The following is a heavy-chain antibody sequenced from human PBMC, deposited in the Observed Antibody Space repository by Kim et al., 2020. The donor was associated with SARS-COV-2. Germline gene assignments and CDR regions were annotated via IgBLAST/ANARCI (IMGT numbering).Heavy chain of an antibody. D-gene: IGHD4-4*01. J-gene: IGHJ6*01. Sequence: YAQKFQGSVTMTSDTSISTAYMELSRLRSDDTAVYYCARGQVIYYYYGMDVWGQGTTVTVSS. CDR3: ARGQVIYYYYGMDV. V-gene: IGHV1-2*02.